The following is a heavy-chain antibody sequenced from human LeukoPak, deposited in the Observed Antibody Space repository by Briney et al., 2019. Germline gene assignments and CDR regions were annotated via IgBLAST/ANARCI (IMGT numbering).Heavy chain of an antibody. J-gene: IGHJ3*02. CDR3: ARHQHSGSYYVGAFDI. CDR1: GGSISSGGYY. D-gene: IGHD1-26*01. Sequence: SETLSLTCAVSGGSISSGGYYWGWIRQPPGQGLEWLGTIYYSGSTYYNPSLKSRVTISVDTSKNQFSLKLSSVTAADTAVYYCARHQHSGSYYVGAFDIWGQGTMVTVSS. CDR2: IYYSGST. V-gene: IGHV4-39*01.